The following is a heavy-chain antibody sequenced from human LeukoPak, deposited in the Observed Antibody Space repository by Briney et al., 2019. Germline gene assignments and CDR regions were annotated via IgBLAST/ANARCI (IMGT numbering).Heavy chain of an antibody. CDR1: GFTFSNYW. J-gene: IGHJ4*02. D-gene: IGHD2-15*01. V-gene: IGHV3-7*05. CDR3: ARDGRLTPFEY. Sequence: GGSLRLSCAASGFTFSNYWMSWVRQAPGKGLEWLANIRQDGSEKYYVDSVKGRFTISRDNAKNSPYLQMNSLRAEDTAVHHCARDGRLTPFEYWGQGTLVTVSS. CDR2: IRQDGSEK.